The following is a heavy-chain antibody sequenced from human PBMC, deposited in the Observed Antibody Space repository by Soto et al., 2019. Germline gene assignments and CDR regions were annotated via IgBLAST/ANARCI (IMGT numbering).Heavy chain of an antibody. CDR3: ARQGFGALHGLVDV. D-gene: IGHD3-10*01. J-gene: IGHJ6*02. CDR2: INHSGST. Sequence: SETLSLTCAVYGGSFSGYYWSWIRQPPGKGLEWIGEINHSGSTNYNPSLKSRVTISVDTSKNQFSLKLSSVTAADTAVYYCARQGFGALHGLVDVWAQGTTVPVSS. CDR1: GGSFSGYY. V-gene: IGHV4-34*01.